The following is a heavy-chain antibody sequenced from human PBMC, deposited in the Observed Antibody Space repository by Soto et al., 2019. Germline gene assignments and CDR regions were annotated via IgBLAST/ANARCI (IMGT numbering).Heavy chain of an antibody. Sequence: ASVKVSCKVSGYPFTTYYIHWVRQAPGQGLEWMGWIDPRSGGTVYEQKFQGRVTMTRDTSISTVYMDLSGLTSDNTALYYCATDDYGIFPYWGQGSLVTVSS. V-gene: IGHV1-2*02. CDR3: ATDDYGIFPY. CDR1: GYPFTTYY. D-gene: IGHD3-10*01. CDR2: IDPRSGGT. J-gene: IGHJ4*02.